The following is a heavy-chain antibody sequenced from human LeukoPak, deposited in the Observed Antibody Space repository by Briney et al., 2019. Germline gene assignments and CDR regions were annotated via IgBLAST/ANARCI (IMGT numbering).Heavy chain of an antibody. V-gene: IGHV4-59*08. CDR3: ARSFANYYDTSGYEDY. Sequence: SETLSLTCTVSGGSIRSYYWSWIRHRPRPGLGWVWYIYYSGSTNYNPSLKSRVTISIDTDKNQFSLKLSFVNAADTAVYYCARSFANYYDTSGYEDYWGQGALVTVSS. CDR2: IYYSGST. J-gene: IGHJ4*02. CDR1: GGSIRSYY. D-gene: IGHD3-22*01.